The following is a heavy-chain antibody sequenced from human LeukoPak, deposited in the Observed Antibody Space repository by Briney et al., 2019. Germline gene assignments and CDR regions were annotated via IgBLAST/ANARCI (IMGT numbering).Heavy chain of an antibody. V-gene: IGHV4-39*01. D-gene: IGHD1-26*01. Sequence: SETLSLTCTVSGGSISSNAYYWAWIRQPPGKGLEWIGSIYSSVSTYYNPSLQSRLTISVDTSKNQFSLSLSSVTAADAARYYCAYSGSYGHLGYWGQGIPVTVSS. CDR2: IYSSVST. CDR3: AYSGSYGHLGY. CDR1: GGSISSNAYY. J-gene: IGHJ4*02.